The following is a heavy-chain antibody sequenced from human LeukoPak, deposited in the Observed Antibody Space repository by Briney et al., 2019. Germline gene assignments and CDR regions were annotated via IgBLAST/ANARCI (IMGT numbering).Heavy chain of an antibody. Sequence: VASVKVSCKASGYTFTSYGINWVRQAPGQGLEWMGWISANNGNTDYAQKLQGRVTMTTDTSTSTAYMELSSLRAEDTAVYYCARDVGYSGLGLPRFDPWGQGTLVTVSS. CDR3: ARDVGYSGLGLPRFDP. J-gene: IGHJ5*02. D-gene: IGHD5-12*01. V-gene: IGHV1-18*01. CDR1: GYTFTSYG. CDR2: ISANNGNT.